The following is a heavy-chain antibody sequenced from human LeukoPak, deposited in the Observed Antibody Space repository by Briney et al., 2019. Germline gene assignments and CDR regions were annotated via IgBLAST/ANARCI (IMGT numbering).Heavy chain of an antibody. CDR1: GGSISSGGYY. J-gene: IGHJ5*02. Sequence: SQTLSLTCTVSGGSISSGGYYWSWIRQPAGKGLEWIGRIYTSGSTNYNPSLKGRVTMSVDTSKNQFSLKLSSVTAADTAVYYCARAPVSGWLYGGFDPWGQGTLVTVSS. CDR3: ARAPVSGWLYGGFDP. D-gene: IGHD6-19*01. CDR2: IYTSGST. V-gene: IGHV4-61*02.